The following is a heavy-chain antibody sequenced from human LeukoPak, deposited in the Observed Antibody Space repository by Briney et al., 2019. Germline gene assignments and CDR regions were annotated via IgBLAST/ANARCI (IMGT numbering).Heavy chain of an antibody. J-gene: IGHJ4*02. Sequence: HPGGSLRLSCAASGFTFSSYAMSWVRQAPGKGLEWVSAISGSGGSTYYADSVKGRFTISRDNSKNTLYLQMNSLRAEDTAVYYCAKGLSDYGVNSRFDYWGQGTLVTVSS. CDR2: ISGSGGST. D-gene: IGHD4-23*01. V-gene: IGHV3-23*01. CDR3: AKGLSDYGVNSRFDY. CDR1: GFTFSSYA.